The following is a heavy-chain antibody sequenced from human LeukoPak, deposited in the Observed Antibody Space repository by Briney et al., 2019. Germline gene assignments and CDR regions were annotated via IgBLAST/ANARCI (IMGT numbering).Heavy chain of an antibody. J-gene: IGHJ5*02. CDR2: IYYSGST. CDR1: GGSISSGDYY. D-gene: IGHD3-22*01. Sequence: SETLSLTCTVSGGSISSGDYYWSWLRQPPGKGLEWIGYIYYSGSTYYNPSLKSRVTISVDTSKNQFSLKLSSVTAADTAVYYCARDRPAYYYDSSGYPWGQGTLVTVSS. V-gene: IGHV4-30-4*08. CDR3: ARDRPAYYYDSSGYP.